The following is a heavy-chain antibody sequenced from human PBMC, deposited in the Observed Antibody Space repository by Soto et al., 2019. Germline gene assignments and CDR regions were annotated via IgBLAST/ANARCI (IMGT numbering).Heavy chain of an antibody. CDR2: ISSSSSYI. CDR3: AKDRDIVVVIDATATGAFDI. V-gene: IGHV3-21*04. J-gene: IGHJ3*02. Sequence: GSLRLSCAASGFTFSSYSMNWVRQAPGKGLEWVSSISSSSSYIYYADSVKGRFTISRDNAKNSLYLQMNSLRAEDTAVYYCAKDRDIVVVIDATATGAFDIWGQGTMVTVSS. D-gene: IGHD2-15*01. CDR1: GFTFSSYS.